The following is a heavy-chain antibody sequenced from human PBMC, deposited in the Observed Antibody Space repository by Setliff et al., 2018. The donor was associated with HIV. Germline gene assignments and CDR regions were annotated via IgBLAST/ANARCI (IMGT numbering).Heavy chain of an antibody. V-gene: IGHV4-34*01. CDR2: INHSGST. Sequence: SETLSLTCADYSGSFSGYYWSWIRQLPGKGLEWIGEINHSGSTKYNPSLKSRVTISVDTSKNQFSLKLTSVTSADTAVYYCGGSYFYDSSGFYSNNWFDPWGQGTLVTVSS. CDR1: SGSFSGYY. CDR3: GGSYFYDSSGFYSNNWFDP. J-gene: IGHJ5*02. D-gene: IGHD3-22*01.